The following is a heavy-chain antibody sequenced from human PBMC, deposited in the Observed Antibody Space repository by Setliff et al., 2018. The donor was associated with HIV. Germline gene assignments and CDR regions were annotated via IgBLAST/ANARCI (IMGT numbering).Heavy chain of an antibody. Sequence: ASVKVSCKASGYTFTDYYMHWVKQAPGKGPEWMGRVDPEDGETIYAEKFQGRVTITADTSTDTAYMDLSSLRSEDTAMYYCATVQDRHFDWFLFAHWGQGTLVTVSS. V-gene: IGHV1-69-2*01. CDR2: VDPEDGET. J-gene: IGHJ4*02. CDR3: ATVQDRHFDWFLFAH. CDR1: GYTFTDYY. D-gene: IGHD3-9*01.